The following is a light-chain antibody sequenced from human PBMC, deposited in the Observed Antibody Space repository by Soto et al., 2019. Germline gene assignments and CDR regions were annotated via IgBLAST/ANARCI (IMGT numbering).Light chain of an antibody. CDR2: GAS. CDR3: QQYGSSPET. J-gene: IGKJ1*01. Sequence: EIVLTHSPATLSLSPVETPTLSCRASQSVSSNYLAWYQQKPGQAPRLLIYGASSRATGIPDRFSGSGSGTDFTLTISRLAPEDFAVYYCQQYGSSPETFGQGTKVDNK. CDR1: QSVSSNY. V-gene: IGKV3-20*01.